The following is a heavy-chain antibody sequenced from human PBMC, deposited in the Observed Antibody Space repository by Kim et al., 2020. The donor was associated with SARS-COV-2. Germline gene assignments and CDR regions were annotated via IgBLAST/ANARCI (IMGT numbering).Heavy chain of an antibody. CDR2: ISVSDTT. V-gene: IGHV3-23*01. CDR1: GFSFSTSA. CDR3: AREVGDWSHNWLDP. Sequence: GGSLRLSCAASGFSFSTSAMSWVRQAPGKGLEWVSEISVSDTTHYADSVKGRFTISRDDSKNTLNLQMNSLRVEDTAVYYCAREVGDWSHNWLDPWGQGT. D-gene: IGHD3-10*01. J-gene: IGHJ5*02.